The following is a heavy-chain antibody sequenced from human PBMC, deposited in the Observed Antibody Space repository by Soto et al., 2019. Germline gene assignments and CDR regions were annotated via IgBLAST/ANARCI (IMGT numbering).Heavy chain of an antibody. CDR3: AKNPGYYYDSTGYHFDY. Sequence: EVQLLESGGGLVQPGGSLRLSCAASEFTFSNYAMSWVRQAPGKGLEWGSAISYGGGTTYHADSVKGRFTISRDNSKNTLYLQMNSLRAEDTAVYYCAKNPGYYYDSTGYHFDYWGQGTLVTVSS. D-gene: IGHD3-22*01. J-gene: IGHJ4*02. V-gene: IGHV3-23*01. CDR1: EFTFSNYA. CDR2: ISYGGGTT.